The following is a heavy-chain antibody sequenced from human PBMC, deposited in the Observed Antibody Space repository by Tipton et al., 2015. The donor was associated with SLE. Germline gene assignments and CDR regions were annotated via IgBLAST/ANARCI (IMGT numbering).Heavy chain of an antibody. CDR2: VYYSGTAH. D-gene: IGHD3-10*01. Sequence: TLSLTCIVFGGSISSSRYYWGWIRQPPGKGLEWIGSVYYSGTAHYENPSLKSRVTISIDTSNNQFSLRLTSVTAADTAVYFCARVGDYYNSGSRVFDHWGQGFLVTVSS. J-gene: IGHJ4*02. V-gene: IGHV4-39*07. CDR1: GGSISSSRYY. CDR3: ARVGDYYNSGSRVFDH.